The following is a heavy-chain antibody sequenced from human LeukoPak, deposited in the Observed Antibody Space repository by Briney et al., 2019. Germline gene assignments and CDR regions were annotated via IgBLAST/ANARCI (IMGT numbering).Heavy chain of an antibody. CDR2: IYPGDSDT. Sequence: GESLKISCKGSGCSFTSYWIGLVRQMPGKGLEWMGIIYPGDSDTRYSPSFQGQVTISADKSISTAYLQWSSLKASDTAMYYCARTYYDFWSGYFYYGMDVWGQGTTVTVSS. CDR3: ARTYYDFWSGYFYYGMDV. V-gene: IGHV5-51*01. J-gene: IGHJ6*02. D-gene: IGHD3-3*01. CDR1: GCSFTSYW.